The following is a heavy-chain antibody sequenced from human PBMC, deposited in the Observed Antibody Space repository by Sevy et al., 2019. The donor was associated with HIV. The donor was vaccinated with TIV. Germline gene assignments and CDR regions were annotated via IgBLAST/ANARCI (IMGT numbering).Heavy chain of an antibody. CDR1: GFTFSSYA. J-gene: IGHJ6*02. D-gene: IGHD3-3*01. CDR3: AKDRPITIFGVVTPMDV. V-gene: IGHV3-23*01. CDR2: ISGSGGST. Sequence: GESLKISCAASGFTFSSYAMSWVRQAPGKGLEWVSAISGSGGSTYYADSVKGRFTISRDNSKNTLYLQMNSLRAEDTAVYYCAKDRPITIFGVVTPMDVWGQGTTVTVSS.